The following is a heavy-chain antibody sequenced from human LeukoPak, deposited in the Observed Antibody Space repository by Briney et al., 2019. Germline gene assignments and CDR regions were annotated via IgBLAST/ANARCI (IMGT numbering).Heavy chain of an antibody. Sequence: GASVKVSCKASGYTFTSYYMHWVRQAPGQGLEWMGIINPSGGSTSYAQKFQGRVTITADESTSTAYMELSSLRSEDTAVYYCAITTASAGIVVVTATLDYWGQGTRVTVSS. V-gene: IGHV1-46*01. CDR1: GYTFTSYY. J-gene: IGHJ4*02. D-gene: IGHD2-21*02. CDR3: AITTASAGIVVVTATLDY. CDR2: INPSGGST.